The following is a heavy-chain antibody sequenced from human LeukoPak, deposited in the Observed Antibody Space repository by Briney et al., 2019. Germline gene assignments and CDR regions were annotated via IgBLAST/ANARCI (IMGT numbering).Heavy chain of an antibody. CDR1: GFTFSTYW. Sequence: PGESLKISCAASGFTFSTYWMSWVRQAPGKGLEWVANIKQDGSEKYYVDSVKGRFTISRDNAKNSLYLQMNSLRAEDTAVYYCARGLGYSYGYADYWGQGTLVTVSS. CDR2: IKQDGSEK. CDR3: ARGLGYSYGYADY. V-gene: IGHV3-7*01. D-gene: IGHD5-18*01. J-gene: IGHJ4*02.